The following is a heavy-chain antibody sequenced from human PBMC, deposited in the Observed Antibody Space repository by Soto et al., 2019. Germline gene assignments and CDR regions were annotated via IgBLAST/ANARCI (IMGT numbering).Heavy chain of an antibody. V-gene: IGHV4-4*02. D-gene: IGHD2-2*01. CDR2: IYHSGST. Sequence: QVQLQESGPGLVKPSGTLSLTCAVSGGSISSSNWWSWVRQPPGKGLEWIGEIYHSGSTNYNPSLKNRVSISVDKSKNQFSLQLSSVTAADTALYYCARDPPLPAAMVDWGQGTLVTVSS. CDR1: GGSISSSNW. CDR3: ARDPPLPAAMVD. J-gene: IGHJ4*02.